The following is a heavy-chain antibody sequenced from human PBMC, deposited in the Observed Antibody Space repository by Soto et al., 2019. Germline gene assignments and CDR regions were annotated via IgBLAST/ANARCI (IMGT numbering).Heavy chain of an antibody. Sequence: GASVKVSCKASGYTFTSYGISWVRQAPGQGLEWMGWISAYNGNTIYAQKFQGRVTMTEDTSTDTAYMELSSLRSEDTAVYYCATVYYGSGTYYLDYWGQGTLVTVSS. J-gene: IGHJ4*02. CDR2: ISAYNGNT. V-gene: IGHV1-18*04. D-gene: IGHD3-10*01. CDR1: GYTFTSYG. CDR3: ATVYYGSGTYYLDY.